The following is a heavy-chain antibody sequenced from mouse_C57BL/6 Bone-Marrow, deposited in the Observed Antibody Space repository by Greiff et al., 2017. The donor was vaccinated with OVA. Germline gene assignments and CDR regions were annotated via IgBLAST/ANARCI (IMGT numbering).Heavy chain of an antibody. Sequence: VQLQQSGAELVRPGASVKLSCTASGFNIKDYYMHWVKQRPEQGLEWIGRIDPEDGDTEYAPKFQGKATMTADTSSNTAYLQLSSLTSEDTAVYYCTTSPTVVPYYFDYWGQGTTLTVSS. CDR3: TTSPTVVPYYFDY. J-gene: IGHJ2*01. CDR2: IDPEDGDT. CDR1: GFNIKDYY. V-gene: IGHV14-1*01. D-gene: IGHD1-1*01.